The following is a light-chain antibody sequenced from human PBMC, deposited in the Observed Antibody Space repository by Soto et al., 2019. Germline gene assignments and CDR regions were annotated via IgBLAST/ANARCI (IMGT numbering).Light chain of an antibody. V-gene: IGKV3-20*01. CDR3: QQYGSSPLT. J-gene: IGKJ4*01. CDR1: QSVSSSY. Sequence: EIVLTQSPGTLSLSPGERATLSCRASQSVSSSYLAWYQQKPGQAPRLLIYGASSRATGIPDRFSGSGSGTDCTHTSSRLEPEDVAVYYCQQYGSSPLTFGGGTKVEIK. CDR2: GAS.